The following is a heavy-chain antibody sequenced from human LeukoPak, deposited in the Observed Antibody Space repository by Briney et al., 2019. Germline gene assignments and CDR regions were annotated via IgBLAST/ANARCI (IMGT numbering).Heavy chain of an antibody. J-gene: IGHJ5*02. CDR3: GRGIQSFDP. V-gene: IGHV1-2*06. CDR2: INPKSGDT. CDR1: AGTFIAYY. Sequence: VKVSCKAAAGTFIAYYMHWVRQPPGQGREWLVRINPKSGDTNYAQKFQDRVTMTRDTSMSTADMEIRRLRYADTAVYCCGRGIQSFDPWGQGTLLTVSS.